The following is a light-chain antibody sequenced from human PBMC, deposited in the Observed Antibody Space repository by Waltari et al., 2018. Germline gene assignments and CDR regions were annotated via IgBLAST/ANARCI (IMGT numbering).Light chain of an antibody. Sequence: QSVLTQPPSVSGAPGQRVTISCTGSGSNIGAGYDVHWYQQLPGTAPKRLICGNSNRPSGVPDRFSGSKSGASASLAITGLQAEDEGDYYCQSYDGSLSSGVFGGGTKLTVL. J-gene: IGLJ2*01. V-gene: IGLV1-40*01. CDR2: GNS. CDR3: QSYDGSLSSGV. CDR1: GSNIGAGYD.